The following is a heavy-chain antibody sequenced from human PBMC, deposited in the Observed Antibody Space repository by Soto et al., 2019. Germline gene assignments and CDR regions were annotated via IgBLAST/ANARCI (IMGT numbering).Heavy chain of an antibody. CDR3: ARDSGLRYFGVDPGAHDAFDI. Sequence: GGSLRLSCAASGFTFSSYGMHWVRQAPGKGLEWVAVIWYDGSNKYYADSVKGRFTISRDNSKNTLYLQMNSLRAEDTAVYYCARDSGLRYFGVDPGAHDAFDIWGQGTMVTVSS. CDR1: GFTFSSYG. J-gene: IGHJ3*02. CDR2: IWYDGSNK. V-gene: IGHV3-33*01. D-gene: IGHD3-9*01.